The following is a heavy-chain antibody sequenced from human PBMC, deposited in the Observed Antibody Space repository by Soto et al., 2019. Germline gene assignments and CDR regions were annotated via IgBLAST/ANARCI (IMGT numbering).Heavy chain of an antibody. J-gene: IGHJ4*02. CDR2: INPNNGVT. Sequence: ASVKVSCKASGYMFTGFYLHWVRQAPGQGLEWMGWINPNNGVTTYAKNFQGRVTMTRDSSVSTAYMELSSLRSDDTAVYFCAAAAIPVAGRHPDFWGQGTVVTVSS. CDR3: AAAAIPVAGRHPDF. D-gene: IGHD6-19*01. CDR1: GYMFTGFY. V-gene: IGHV1-2*02.